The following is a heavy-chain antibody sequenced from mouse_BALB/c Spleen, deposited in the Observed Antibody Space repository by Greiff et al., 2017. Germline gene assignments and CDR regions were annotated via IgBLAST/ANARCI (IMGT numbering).Heavy chain of an antibody. CDR1: GYSFTGYF. J-gene: IGHJ3*01. V-gene: IGHV1-20*02. D-gene: IGHD2-3*01. CDR3: AGDGYYVQFAY. CDR2: INPYNGDT. Sequence: VQLKQSGPELVKPGASVKISCKASGYSFTGYFMNWVMQSHGKSLEWIGRINPYNGDTFYNQKFKGKATLTVDKSSSTAHMELRSLASEDSAVYYCAGDGYYVQFAYWGQGTLVTVSA.